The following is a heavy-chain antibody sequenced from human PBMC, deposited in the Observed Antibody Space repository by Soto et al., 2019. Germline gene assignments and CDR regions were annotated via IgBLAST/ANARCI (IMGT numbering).Heavy chain of an antibody. J-gene: IGHJ3*02. CDR2: IRGDSSGI. D-gene: IGHD1-26*01. CDR3: ARVTRGEHAASDI. Sequence: GSKLLWCGAAGFTNTTCGMSWVSKTPGKGLEWISYIRGDSSGIYHADSVKGRFTISRDNAKNSLYLQMSSLREEDTAVYYCARVTRGEHAASDIWGQGTMVT. CDR1: GFTNTTCG. V-gene: IGHV3-48*02.